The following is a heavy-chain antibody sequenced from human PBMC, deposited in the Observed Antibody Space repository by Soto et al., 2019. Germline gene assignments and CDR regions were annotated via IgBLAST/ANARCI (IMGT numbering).Heavy chain of an antibody. J-gene: IGHJ6*02. CDR1: GGTFSSYA. CDR3: ARDYCSSWLDYYYYGMDV. D-gene: IGHD6-13*01. V-gene: IGHV1-69*01. CDR2: IIPIFGTA. Sequence: RASVKVSCKASGGTFSSYAISWVRQAPGQGLEWMGGIIPIFGTANYAQKFQGTVPITADESTSTAYMELSSLRSEDTAVYYCARDYCSSWLDYYYYGMDVWGQGTTVTVSS.